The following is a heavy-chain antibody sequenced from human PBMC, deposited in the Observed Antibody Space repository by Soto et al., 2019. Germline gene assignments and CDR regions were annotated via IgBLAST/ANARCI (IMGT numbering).Heavy chain of an antibody. V-gene: IGHV1-69*13. D-gene: IGHD2-21*02. CDR2: IIPVFRSA. CDR3: ARRYCASDNCPLFYYFVDL. J-gene: IGHJ6*02. CDR1: GGTFNKFA. Sequence: SVKVSCKASGGTFNKFAFSWVRQAPGQGFEWMGGIIPVFRSANYAQRFRGRITITADEYTSTVYLYLNDLRSDDTAVYYCARRYCASDNCPLFYYFVDLWGLGTTVTVYS.